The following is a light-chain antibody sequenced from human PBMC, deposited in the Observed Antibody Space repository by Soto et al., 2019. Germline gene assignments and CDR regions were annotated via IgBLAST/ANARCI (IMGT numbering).Light chain of an antibody. CDR2: DTS. CDR1: QSIAGY. CDR3: QQSSNWPPIT. Sequence: EIVLTQSPATLSLSPGERATLSCRASQSIAGYLAWSQKKPGQAPRLLIYDTSNRVTGVPARFSGSGSGTDFTPSISSLEPEDFVVYYCQQSSNWPPITFGQGTRLEIK. J-gene: IGKJ5*01. V-gene: IGKV3-11*01.